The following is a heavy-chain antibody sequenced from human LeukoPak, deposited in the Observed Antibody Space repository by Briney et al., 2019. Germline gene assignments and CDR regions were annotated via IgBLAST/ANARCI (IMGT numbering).Heavy chain of an antibody. Sequence: SETPSLTCAVSDGSVSGYYWSWIRQPPGKGLEWIAYIYYTGTTNYNPSLKSRVTISVDTSKNQFSLKLSSVTAADTAVYYCARDQGYYYDSSGTDDAFDIWGQGTMVTVSS. V-gene: IGHV4-59*02. CDR2: IYYTGTT. CDR1: DGSVSGYY. D-gene: IGHD3-22*01. CDR3: ARDQGYYYDSSGTDDAFDI. J-gene: IGHJ3*02.